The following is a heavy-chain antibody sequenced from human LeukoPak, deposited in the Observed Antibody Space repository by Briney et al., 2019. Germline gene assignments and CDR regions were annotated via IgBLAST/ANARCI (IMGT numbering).Heavy chain of an antibody. V-gene: IGHV3-30*04. CDR3: ARDHGSGSYYPDYSDY. CDR2: ISYDGSNK. D-gene: IGHD3-10*01. J-gene: IGHJ4*02. Sequence: GGSLRLSCAASGFTFSSYAMHWVRQAPGKGLEWVAVISYDGSNKYYADSVKGRFTISRDNSKNTLYLQMNSLRAEDTAVYYCARDHGSGSYYPDYSDYWGQGTLVTVSS. CDR1: GFTFSSYA.